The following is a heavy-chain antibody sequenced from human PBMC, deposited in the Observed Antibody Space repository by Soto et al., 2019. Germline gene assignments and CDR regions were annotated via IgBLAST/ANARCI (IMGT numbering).Heavy chain of an antibody. V-gene: IGHV2-5*02. CDR1: GFSLSSTRVA. CDR3: AHSVVAGLGYYFDY. Sequence: QITLKESGPTLVKPTQTLTLTCTFSGFSLSSTRVAVGWIRQPPGKALEWLALIYWDDDKCYSPFLKSRLTITKETSKNRVVLTKTNMDPVDTATSYCAHSVVAGLGYYFDYWGQGTLVTVSS. CDR2: IYWDDDK. D-gene: IGHD6-19*01. J-gene: IGHJ4*02.